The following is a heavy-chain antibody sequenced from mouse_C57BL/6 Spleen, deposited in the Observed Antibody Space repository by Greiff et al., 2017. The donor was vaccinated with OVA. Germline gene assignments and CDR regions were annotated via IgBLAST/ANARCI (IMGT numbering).Heavy chain of an antibody. V-gene: IGHV1-22*01. CDR2: INPNNGGT. Sequence: VQLQQSGPELVKPGASVKMSCKASGYTFTDYNMHWVKQSHGKSLEWIGYINPNNGGTSYNQKFKGKATLTVNKSSSTAYMELRSLTSEDSAVYYCARRNYDGYPAWFAYWGQGTLVTVSA. CDR1: GYTFTDYN. J-gene: IGHJ3*01. D-gene: IGHD2-3*01. CDR3: ARRNYDGYPAWFAY.